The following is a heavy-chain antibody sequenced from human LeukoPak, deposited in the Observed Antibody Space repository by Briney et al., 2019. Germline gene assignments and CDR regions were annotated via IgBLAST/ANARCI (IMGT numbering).Heavy chain of an antibody. CDR3: ARSPLTGNYGDWFDP. J-gene: IGHJ5*02. Sequence: PSETLSLTCAVYGGSFSGYYWSWIRQPPGKGLEWIGEINHSGSTNYNPSLKSRVTISVDTPKNQFSLNLSSVTAADTAVYYCARSPLTGNYGDWFDPWGQGTLVIVSS. V-gene: IGHV4-34*01. CDR1: GGSFSGYY. D-gene: IGHD3-9*01. CDR2: INHSGST.